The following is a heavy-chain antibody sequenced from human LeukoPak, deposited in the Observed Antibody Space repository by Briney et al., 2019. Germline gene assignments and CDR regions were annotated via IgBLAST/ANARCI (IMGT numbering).Heavy chain of an antibody. CDR3: AKATMVRGVTIFDY. D-gene: IGHD3-10*01. CDR1: GFTFSSYA. Sequence: AGGSLRLSCAASGFTFSSYAMSWVRQAPGKGLEWVSAISGSGGSTYYADSVKGRFTISRDNSKNTLYLQMNSLRAEDTAVYYCAKATMVRGVTIFDYWGQGTLVTVSS. CDR2: ISGSGGST. J-gene: IGHJ4*02. V-gene: IGHV3-23*01.